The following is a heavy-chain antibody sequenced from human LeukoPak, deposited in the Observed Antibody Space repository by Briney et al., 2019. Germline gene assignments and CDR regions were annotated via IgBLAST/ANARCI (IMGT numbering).Heavy chain of an antibody. CDR1: GYTFTGYY. Sequence: ASVKVSCKASGYTFTGYYMHWVRQAPGQGLEWMGRINPNSGGTNYAQKFQGRVTMTRDTSISTAYMELSRLRSDDTAVYYCARELSRRVVRGENDYWGQGTLVTVSS. V-gene: IGHV1-2*06. CDR3: ARELSRRVVRGENDY. D-gene: IGHD3-22*01. CDR2: INPNSGGT. J-gene: IGHJ4*02.